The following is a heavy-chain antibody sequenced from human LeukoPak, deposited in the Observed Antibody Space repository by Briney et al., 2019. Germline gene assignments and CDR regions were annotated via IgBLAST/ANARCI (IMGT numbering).Heavy chain of an antibody. Sequence: PSETLSLTCTVSGGSISSSSYYWGWVRQPPGKGLEWIGSIYYSGSAYYNPSLKSRVTISVDTSKNQFSLKLSSVTAADTAVYYCARLPLRMGRYYYYYYMDVWGKGTTVTVSS. J-gene: IGHJ6*03. D-gene: IGHD2-15*01. V-gene: IGHV4-39*01. CDR1: GGSISSSSYY. CDR3: ARLPLRMGRYYYYYYMDV. CDR2: IYYSGSA.